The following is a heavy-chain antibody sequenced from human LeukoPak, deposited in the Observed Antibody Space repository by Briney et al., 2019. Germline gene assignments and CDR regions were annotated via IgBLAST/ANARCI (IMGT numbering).Heavy chain of an antibody. V-gene: IGHV1-8*01. CDR3: ARQTFGALYFDS. J-gene: IGHJ4*02. D-gene: IGHD3-10*01. CDR1: GYTFTSYD. Sequence: ASVKVSCKASGYTFTSYDINWVRQATGQGLEWMGWMNPNSGNTGYAQKFQGRVTMTRNTSISTAYMELSSLRSEDTAVYYCARQTFGALYFDSWGQGTLVTVSS. CDR2: MNPNSGNT.